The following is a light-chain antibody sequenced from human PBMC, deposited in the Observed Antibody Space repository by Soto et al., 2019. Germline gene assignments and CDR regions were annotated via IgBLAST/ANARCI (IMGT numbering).Light chain of an antibody. CDR3: QQRSNWPPT. Sequence: EIVLTQSPATLSLSPGERATISCRASQSVSSYLAWYQQKPGQAPRLLIYDASNRATGIPARFSGSGSGTDFTLTFCSLEPEDFAVYYCQQRSNWPPTFGGGTKVDIK. CDR1: QSVSSY. CDR2: DAS. V-gene: IGKV3-11*01. J-gene: IGKJ4*01.